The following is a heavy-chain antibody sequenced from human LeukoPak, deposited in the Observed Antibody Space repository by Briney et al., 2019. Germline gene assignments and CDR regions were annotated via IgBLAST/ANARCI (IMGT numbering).Heavy chain of an antibody. CDR2: TNPNSDGT. V-gene: IGHV1-2*02. Sequence: ASVKVSYKASVYTFSDHYMHWVRQAPGQGLEWMGWTNPNSDGTKYAEKFQGRVTMTWDTSISTGYMEVSRLRYDDTAVYYCARAMAGVWGSYDYWGQGTLVSVSS. D-gene: IGHD3-16*01. CDR1: VYTFSDHY. J-gene: IGHJ4*02. CDR3: ARAMAGVWGSYDY.